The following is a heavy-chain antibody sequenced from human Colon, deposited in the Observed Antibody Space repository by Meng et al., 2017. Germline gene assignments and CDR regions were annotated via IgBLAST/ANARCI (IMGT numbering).Heavy chain of an antibody. V-gene: IGHV3-23*04. Sequence: ELELVGSGGVLVKPGGSLGLSCAASGFTFSRYAMSWVRQALGKGLEWVSAISDSDGRTYYADSVKGRFTISRDNSKNTLYLQMNSLRAEDTAVYYCAKDDYGGNSEAWGQGTLVTVSS. J-gene: IGHJ5*02. CDR1: GFTFSRYA. CDR2: ISDSDGRT. D-gene: IGHD4-23*01. CDR3: AKDDYGGNSEA.